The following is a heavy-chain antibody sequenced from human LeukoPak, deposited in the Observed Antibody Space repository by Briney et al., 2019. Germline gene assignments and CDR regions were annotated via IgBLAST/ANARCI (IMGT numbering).Heavy chain of an antibody. CDR3: ARDRVGYIVGGFDY. Sequence: GSLRLSCSASEFSVGSNYMTWVRQAPGKGLEWVSLIYSGGSTYYADSVQGRFTISRDNSRNTLYLQMNSLRAEDTAVYYCARDRVGYIVGGFDYWGQGTLVTVSS. CDR2: IYSGGST. V-gene: IGHV3-66*01. D-gene: IGHD5-18*01. CDR1: EFSVGSNY. J-gene: IGHJ4*02.